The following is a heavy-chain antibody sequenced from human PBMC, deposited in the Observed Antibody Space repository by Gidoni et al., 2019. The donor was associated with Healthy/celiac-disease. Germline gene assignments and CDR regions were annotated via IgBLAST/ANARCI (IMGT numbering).Heavy chain of an antibody. CDR2: IYYSGST. D-gene: IGHD3-3*01. J-gene: IGHJ5*02. CDR3: ARQGPDTIFEGS. Sequence: QLQLQESGPGLVKPSETLSLTCTVSGGSISSSSYYWGWIRQPPGKGLEWIGSIYYSGSTYYNPSLKSRVTISVDTSKNQFSLKLSSVTAADTAVYYCARQGPDTIFEGSWGQGTLVTVSS. V-gene: IGHV4-39*01. CDR1: GGSISSSSYY.